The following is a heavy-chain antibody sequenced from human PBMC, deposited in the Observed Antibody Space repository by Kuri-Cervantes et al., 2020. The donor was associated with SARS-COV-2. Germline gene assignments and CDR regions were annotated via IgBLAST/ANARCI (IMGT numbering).Heavy chain of an antibody. CDR3: VRDIDY. CDR1: GGTFSSYA. V-gene: IGHV1-46*01. CDR2: INPSGGST. Sequence: ASVKVSCKASGGTFSSYAISWVRQAPGQGLEWMGIINPSGGSTTYAQKFQGRITMTRDTSTSTVYMELSSLGSEDTALYYCVRDIDYWGQGTLVTVSS. J-gene: IGHJ4*02.